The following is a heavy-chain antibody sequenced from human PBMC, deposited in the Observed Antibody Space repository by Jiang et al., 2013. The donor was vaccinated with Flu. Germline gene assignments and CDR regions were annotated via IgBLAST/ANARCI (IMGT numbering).Heavy chain of an antibody. J-gene: IGHJ5*02. D-gene: IGHD3-3*01. V-gene: IGHV1-46*01. CDR2: INPSGGST. CDR3: ARGSGHYDFWSGYNTWFDP. CDR1: TSYY. Sequence: TSYYMHWVRQAPGQGLEWMGIINPSGGSTSYAQKFQGRVTMTRDTSTSTVYMELSSLRSEDTAVYYCARGSGHYDFWSGYNTWFDPWGQGTLVTVSS.